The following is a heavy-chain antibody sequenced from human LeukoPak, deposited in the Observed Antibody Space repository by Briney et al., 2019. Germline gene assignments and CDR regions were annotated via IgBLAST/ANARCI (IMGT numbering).Heavy chain of an antibody. CDR2: IIPIFGTA. V-gene: IGHV1-69*06. CDR1: GGTFSSYA. CDR3: ARDLFTMVRGVIIMDAFDI. J-gene: IGHJ3*02. D-gene: IGHD3-10*01. Sequence: SVKVSCKASGGTFSSYAISWVRQAPGQGLECMGGIIPIFGTANYAQKFQGRVTITADKSTSTAYMELSSLRSGDTAVYYCARDLFTMVRGVIIMDAFDIWGQGTMVTVSS.